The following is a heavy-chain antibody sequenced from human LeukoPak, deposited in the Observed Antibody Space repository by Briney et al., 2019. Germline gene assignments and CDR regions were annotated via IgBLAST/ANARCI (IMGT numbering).Heavy chain of an antibody. CDR2: VHHSGNT. Sequence: SETLSLTCAVSGGSISSSYWWGWVRQPPGKGLEWIGEVHHSGNTKYSPSFRSRVTMSVDNSKNQFSLELSSVTAADTAVYYCASSNNYVWFDPWGQGALVTVSS. V-gene: IGHV4-4*02. D-gene: IGHD4-11*01. CDR3: ASSNNYVWFDP. CDR1: GGSISSSYW. J-gene: IGHJ5*02.